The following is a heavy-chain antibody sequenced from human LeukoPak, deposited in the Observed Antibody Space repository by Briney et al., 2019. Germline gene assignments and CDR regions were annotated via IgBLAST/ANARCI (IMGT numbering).Heavy chain of an antibody. Sequence: GGSLRLSCATSGFTFDQYAFHWVRHVPGKGLEWVSLISRDGGTTSYGDSVKGRFTISRDNRKNSLYMQMNSLKTEDSALYYCTKEFSGSYENWGQGTLVTVSS. V-gene: IGHV3-43*02. CDR1: GFTFDQYA. CDR3: TKEFSGSYEN. CDR2: ISRDGGTT. D-gene: IGHD3-10*01. J-gene: IGHJ4*02.